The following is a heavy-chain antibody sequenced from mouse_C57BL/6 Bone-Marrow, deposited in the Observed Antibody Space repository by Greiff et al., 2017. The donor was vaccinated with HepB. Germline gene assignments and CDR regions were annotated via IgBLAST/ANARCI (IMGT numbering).Heavy chain of an antibody. V-gene: IGHV1-81*01. Sequence: QVQLKQSGAELARPGASVKLSCKASGYTFTSYGISWVKQRTGQGLEWIGEIYPRSGNTYYNEKFKGKATLTADTSSSTAYMELRSLTSEDSAVYFCAREAFYYYGSSYGYWGQGTTLTVSS. CDR1: GYTFTSYG. J-gene: IGHJ2*01. D-gene: IGHD1-1*01. CDR3: AREAFYYYGSSYGY. CDR2: IYPRSGNT.